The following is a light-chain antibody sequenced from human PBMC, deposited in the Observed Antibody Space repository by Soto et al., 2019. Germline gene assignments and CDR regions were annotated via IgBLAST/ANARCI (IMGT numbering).Light chain of an antibody. Sequence: EILMTQSPATLSVSTGEGLTLSCRASQSISRTLAWYQQRPGQAPRLLIYGASSRATGVPARFSGSVSGTEFTLTFSSLQSEDFALYYCQQYKNWPPITFVQGTRLEIK. CDR2: GAS. CDR1: QSISRT. J-gene: IGKJ5*01. V-gene: IGKV3-15*01. CDR3: QQYKNWPPIT.